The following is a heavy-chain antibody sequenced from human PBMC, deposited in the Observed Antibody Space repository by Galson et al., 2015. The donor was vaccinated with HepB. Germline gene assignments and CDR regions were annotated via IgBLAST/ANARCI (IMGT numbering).Heavy chain of an antibody. Sequence: SLRLSCAASGFTFSSYGMHWVRQAPGKGLEWVAVISYDGSNKYYADSVKGRFTISRDNSKNTLYLQMNSLRAEDTAVYYCAKVRGEWLVNYFDYWGQGTLVTVSS. CDR2: ISYDGSNK. CDR3: AKVRGEWLVNYFDY. J-gene: IGHJ4*02. D-gene: IGHD6-19*01. CDR1: GFTFSSYG. V-gene: IGHV3-30*18.